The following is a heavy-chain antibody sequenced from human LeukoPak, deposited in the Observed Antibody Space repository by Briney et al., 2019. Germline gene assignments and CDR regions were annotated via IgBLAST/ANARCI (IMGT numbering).Heavy chain of an antibody. CDR2: IDPSDSYS. CDR1: GYSFTSYW. Sequence: GGSLKISCKGSGYSFTSYWISWVRQMPGKGLEWMGRIDPSDSYSNYSPSFQGHVAISADKSISTAYLQWSSLKASDTAMYYCARYDISAYRDDYWGQGTLVTVHS. CDR3: ARYDISAYRDDY. D-gene: IGHD3-22*01. J-gene: IGHJ4*02. V-gene: IGHV5-10-1*01.